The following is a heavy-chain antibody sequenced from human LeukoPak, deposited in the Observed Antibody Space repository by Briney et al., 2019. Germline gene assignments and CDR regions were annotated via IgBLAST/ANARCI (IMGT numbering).Heavy chain of an antibody. CDR2: INHSGST. J-gene: IGHJ4*02. CDR1: GGSFSGYY. CDR3: ARRRYGSGSYSNHLWDYFDY. Sequence: SETLSLTCAVYGGSFSGYYWSWIRQPPGKGLEWIGGINHSGSTNYNPSLKSRVTISVDTSKNQFSLKLSSVTAADTAVYYCARRRYGSGSYSNHLWDYFDYWGQGTLVTVSS. D-gene: IGHD3-10*01. V-gene: IGHV4-34*01.